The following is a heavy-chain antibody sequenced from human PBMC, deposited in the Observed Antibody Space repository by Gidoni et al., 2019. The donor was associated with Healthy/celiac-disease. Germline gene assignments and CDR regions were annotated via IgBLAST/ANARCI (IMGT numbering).Heavy chain of an antibody. Sequence: KGLEWVSSISSSSSYIYYADSVKGRFTISRDNAKNSLYLQMNSLRAEDTAVYYCARRTDAFDIWGQGTMVTVSS. CDR2: ISSSSSYI. V-gene: IGHV3-21*01. J-gene: IGHJ3*02. CDR3: ARRTDAFDI.